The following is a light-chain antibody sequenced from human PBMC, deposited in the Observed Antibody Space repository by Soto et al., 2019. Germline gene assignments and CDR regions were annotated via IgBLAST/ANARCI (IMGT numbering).Light chain of an antibody. CDR1: QGVSSSY. J-gene: IGKJ3*01. CDR3: QQYGSSPFT. CDR2: GAS. V-gene: IGKV3-20*01. Sequence: EIVLTQSPGTLSLSPGERATLSCRASQGVSSSYLAWFQRKPGQAPRLLIYGASSRATGIPDRFSGSGSGTDFTLTISRLEPGDFAVYYCQQYGSSPFTFGPGTKVDIK.